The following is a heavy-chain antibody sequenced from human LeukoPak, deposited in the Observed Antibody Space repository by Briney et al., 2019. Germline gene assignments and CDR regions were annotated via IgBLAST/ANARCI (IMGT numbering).Heavy chain of an antibody. V-gene: IGHV4-39*01. CDR3: ARLGGITMVRGLIGY. J-gene: IGHJ4*02. D-gene: IGHD3-10*01. CDR1: GGSISSSSYY. Sequence: SETLSLTCTVSGGSISSSSYYWGWIRQPPGKGLEWIGSIYYSGSTYYNPSLKSRVTISVDTSKNQFSLKLSSVTAADTAIYYCARLGGITMVRGLIGYWGQGTLVTVSS. CDR2: IYYSGST.